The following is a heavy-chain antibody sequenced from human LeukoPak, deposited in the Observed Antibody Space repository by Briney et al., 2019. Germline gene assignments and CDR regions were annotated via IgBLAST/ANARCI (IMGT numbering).Heavy chain of an antibody. V-gene: IGHV3-23*01. CDR3: AELGITMIGGV. D-gene: IGHD3-10*02. CDR2: ISGSGDNT. CDR1: GFTVSSNY. Sequence: GGSLRLSCAASGFTVSSNYMSWVRQAPGKGLEWVSTISGSGDNTYYADSVKARFTISRDNAKNSLYLQMNSLRAEDTAVYYCAELGITMIGGVWGKGTTVTISS. J-gene: IGHJ6*04.